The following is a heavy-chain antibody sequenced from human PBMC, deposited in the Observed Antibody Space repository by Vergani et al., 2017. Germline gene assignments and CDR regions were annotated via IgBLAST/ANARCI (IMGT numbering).Heavy chain of an antibody. CDR3: ARKGDYVWGSYPNWFDP. D-gene: IGHD3-16*02. V-gene: IGHV1-18*01. Sequence: QVQLVPSGAEVKTPGASVKVSCKASGYTFTSYGISWVRQAPGQGLEWMGWISAYNGNTNYAQKLQGRVTMTTDTSTSTAYMELRSLRSDDTAVYYCARKGDYVWGSYPNWFDPWGQGTLVTVSS. CDR2: ISAYNGNT. J-gene: IGHJ5*02. CDR1: GYTFTSYG.